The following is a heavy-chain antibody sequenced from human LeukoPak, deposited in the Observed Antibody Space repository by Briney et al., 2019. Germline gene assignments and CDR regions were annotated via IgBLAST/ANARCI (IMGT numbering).Heavy chain of an antibody. CDR1: GYSISSGYY. CDR3: ARTHCSSTSCPDFDY. V-gene: IGHV4-38-2*02. CDR2: IYHSGST. Sequence: SGTLSLTCTVSGYSISSGYYWGWIRQPPGKGLEWIGSIYHSGSTYYNPSLKSRATISVDTSKNQFSLKLSSVTAADTAVYYCARTHCSSTSCPDFDYWGQGTLVTVSS. J-gene: IGHJ4*02. D-gene: IGHD2-2*01.